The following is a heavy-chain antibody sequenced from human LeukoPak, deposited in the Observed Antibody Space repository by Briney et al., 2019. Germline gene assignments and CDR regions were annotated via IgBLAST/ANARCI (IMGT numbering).Heavy chain of an antibody. CDR3: AKRGRGYSSSWIDY. CDR1: GFTFSSYA. D-gene: IGHD6-13*01. J-gene: IGHJ4*02. CDR2: ISGSGGST. V-gene: IGHV3-23*01. Sequence: GRSRRLSCAASGFTFSSYAMSWVRQAPGKGLEWVSAISGSGGSTYYADSVKGRFTISRDNSKNTLYLQMNSLRAEDTAVYYCAKRGRGYSSSWIDYWGQGTLVTVSS.